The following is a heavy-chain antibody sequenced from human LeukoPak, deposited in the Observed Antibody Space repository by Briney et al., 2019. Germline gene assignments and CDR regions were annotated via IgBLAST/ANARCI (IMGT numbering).Heavy chain of an antibody. CDR1: GGSISSGSYY. D-gene: IGHD3-22*01. CDR2: IYTSGST. CDR3: ARHRLYDSTGYYYDFDY. J-gene: IGHJ4*02. V-gene: IGHV4-61*02. Sequence: SETLSLTCTASGGSISSGSYYWSWIRQPAGKGLEWIVRIYTSGSTNDNPSPKSRVTISVDTSKTQFSLKLSSVTAADTAVYYCARHRLYDSTGYYYDFDYWGQGTLVTVSS.